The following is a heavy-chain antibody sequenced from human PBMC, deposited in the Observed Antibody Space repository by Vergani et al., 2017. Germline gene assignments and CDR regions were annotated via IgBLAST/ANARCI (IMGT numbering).Heavy chain of an antibody. D-gene: IGHD6-13*01. Sequence: EVQLVESGGGLVQPGGSLKLSCAASGFTFSGSAMHWVHQASGKGLEWVGRIRSKANSYATAYAASVKGRFTISRDDSKNTAYLQMNSLKTEDTAVYYCTRHVHSSSWDVSYWGQGTLVTVSS. CDR2: IRSKANSYAT. J-gene: IGHJ4*02. CDR1: GFTFSGSA. CDR3: TRHVHSSSWDVSY. V-gene: IGHV3-73*02.